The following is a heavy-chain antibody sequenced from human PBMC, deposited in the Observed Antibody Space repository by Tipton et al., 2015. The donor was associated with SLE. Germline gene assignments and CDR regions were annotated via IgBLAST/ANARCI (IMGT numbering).Heavy chain of an antibody. Sequence: GSLRLSCAASGFTFSSYWMSWVRQAPGKGLEWVANIRQDGSEKYYVDSVKGRFTISRDNAKNSLYLQMNSLRAEDTAVYYCAREGDLEPTAFDIWGQGTMVTVSS. CDR3: AREGDLEPTAFDI. J-gene: IGHJ3*02. CDR1: GFTFSSYW. D-gene: IGHD1-1*01. CDR2: IRQDGSEK. V-gene: IGHV3-7*01.